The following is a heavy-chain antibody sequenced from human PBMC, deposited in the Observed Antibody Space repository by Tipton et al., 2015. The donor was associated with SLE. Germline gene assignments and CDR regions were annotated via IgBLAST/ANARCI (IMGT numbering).Heavy chain of an antibody. V-gene: IGHV4-59*11. D-gene: IGHD5-24*01. Sequence: TLSLTCTVSGDSISSHYWNWIRQTPGRGLEWIGFIHYPGSTNYNPSLKSRVTILLDTSKNHFSLRLNSVTAAETAVYYCARGGDGFNDAFDIWCQGTMVTVSS. J-gene: IGHJ3*02. CDR2: IHYPGST. CDR3: ARGGDGFNDAFDI. CDR1: GDSISSHY.